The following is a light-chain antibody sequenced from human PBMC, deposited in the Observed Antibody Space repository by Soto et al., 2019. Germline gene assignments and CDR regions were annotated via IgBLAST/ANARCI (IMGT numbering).Light chain of an antibody. CDR3: CSYAGSSTFV. V-gene: IGLV2-23*03. Sequence: QSALTQPASVSGSPGQSITISCTGTSSDVGSYNLVSWYQQHPGKAPKLMIYEGSKRPSGVSNRFSGSKSDNTASLTISGLQDEDEDDYYCCSYAGSSTFVFGGGTKRTVL. CDR2: EGS. J-gene: IGLJ2*01. CDR1: SSDVGSYNL.